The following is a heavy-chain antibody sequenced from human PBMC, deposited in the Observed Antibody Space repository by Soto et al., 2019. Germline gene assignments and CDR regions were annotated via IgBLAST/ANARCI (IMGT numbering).Heavy chain of an antibody. D-gene: IGHD2-15*01. V-gene: IGHV1-18*01. Sequence: QVQLVQSGAEVKKPGASVKVSCKASGYTFTSYGISWVRQAPGQGLEWMGWISAYNGNTNYAQKLQGRVTMTTDTSTSTAYMELRGLRSDDTAVYYCARLGQILGYCSGGSCSSDYWGQGTLVTVSS. CDR1: GYTFTSYG. J-gene: IGHJ4*02. CDR3: ARLGQILGYCSGGSCSSDY. CDR2: ISAYNGNT.